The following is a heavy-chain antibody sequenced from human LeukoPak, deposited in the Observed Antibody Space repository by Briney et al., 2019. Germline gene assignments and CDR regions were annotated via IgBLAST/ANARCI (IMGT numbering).Heavy chain of an antibody. J-gene: IGHJ4*02. V-gene: IGHV3-20*04. D-gene: IGHD1-7*01. Sequence: PGGSLRLSCAASGFTFDDYGMSWVRQAPGKGLEWVSGINWNGGSTVYADSVKGRFTISRDNAKNSLYLQMNSLKTEDTAVYYCTTDRITGTTVYWGQGTLVTVSS. CDR3: TTDRITGTTVY. CDR1: GFTFDDYG. CDR2: INWNGGST.